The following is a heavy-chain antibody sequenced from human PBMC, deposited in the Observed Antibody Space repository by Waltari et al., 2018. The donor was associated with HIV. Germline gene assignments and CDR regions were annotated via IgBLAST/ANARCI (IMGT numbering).Heavy chain of an antibody. D-gene: IGHD3-3*01. Sequence: QVQIVQSGAEVKKPGSAVKVSCEASGDRSSTKPVAWVLPAPGQGLEWLGGVIPIFGAPDYSQKFHGRLTIVADESINTAYMELSSLTSEDTAVYYCATGDGRNFGVVREYYHYGMDVWGQGTTVTVSS. CDR1: GDRSSTKP. J-gene: IGHJ6*02. V-gene: IGHV1-69*01. CDR3: ATGDGRNFGVVREYYHYGMDV. CDR2: VIPIFGAP.